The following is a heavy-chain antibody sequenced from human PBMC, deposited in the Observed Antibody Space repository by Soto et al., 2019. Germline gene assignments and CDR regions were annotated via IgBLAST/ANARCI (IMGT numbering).Heavy chain of an antibody. Sequence: GASVKVSCKASGYTFTSYYMHWVRQAPGQGLEWMGIINPSGGSTSYAQKFQGRVTMTRDTSTSTVYMELSSLRSEDTAVYYCAMGVSYDESGHYLRLVFDYWGQGALVTVSS. J-gene: IGHJ4*02. D-gene: IGHD3-22*01. V-gene: IGHV1-46*01. CDR3: AMGVSYDESGHYLRLVFDY. CDR1: GYTFTSYY. CDR2: INPSGGST.